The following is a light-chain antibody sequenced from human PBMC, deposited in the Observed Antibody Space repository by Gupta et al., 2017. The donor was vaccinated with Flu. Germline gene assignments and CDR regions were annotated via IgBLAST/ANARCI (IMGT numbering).Light chain of an antibody. CDR1: QSVLYSSNNKNY. J-gene: IGKJ3*01. CDR3: QKYYRTTFT. Sequence: DIVMTQSPDSLAVSLGERATINCKSSQSVLYSSNNKNYLAWYQQKPGQPPKLLIYWASTRESGVPDRVSGGGSGTDFTLTISSLQAEDVSVYYCQKYYRTTFTFGPGTKVDIK. V-gene: IGKV4-1*01. CDR2: WAS.